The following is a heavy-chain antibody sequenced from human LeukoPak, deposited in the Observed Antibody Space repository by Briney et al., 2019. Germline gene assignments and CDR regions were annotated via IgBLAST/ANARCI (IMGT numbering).Heavy chain of an antibody. Sequence: SETLSLTCALSGGSISSLNWWSWVRQPPGKGLEWIGETYHSGITNYNPSLKSRVTVSVDKSKNQFSLKLTSVTAADTAVYYCANLGVSVTTIDSWGQGTLVTVSS. D-gene: IGHD4-17*01. CDR2: TYHSGIT. J-gene: IGHJ4*02. V-gene: IGHV4-4*02. CDR1: GGSISSLNW. CDR3: ANLGVSVTTIDS.